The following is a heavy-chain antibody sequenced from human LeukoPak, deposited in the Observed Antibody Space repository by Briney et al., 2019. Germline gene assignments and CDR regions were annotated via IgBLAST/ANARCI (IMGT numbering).Heavy chain of an antibody. D-gene: IGHD3-9*01. J-gene: IGHJ6*02. V-gene: IGHV3-73*01. CDR3: TRHFDSERYFDWLSSRGYYYYGMDV. CDR2: IRSKANSYAT. Sequence: QTGGSLRLSCAASGFTFSGSAMHWVRQASGKGLEWVGRIRSKANSYATAYAASVKGRFTISRDDSKNTAYLQMNSLKTEDTAVYYCTRHFDSERYFDWLSSRGYYYYGMDVWGQGTMVTVSS. CDR1: GFTFSGSA.